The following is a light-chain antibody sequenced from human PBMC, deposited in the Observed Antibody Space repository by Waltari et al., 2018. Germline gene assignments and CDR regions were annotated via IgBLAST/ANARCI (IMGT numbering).Light chain of an antibody. V-gene: IGLV2-23*02. J-gene: IGLJ2*01. CDR2: AVS. Sequence: QSALTQPASVSGSPGQSITISCTGTSSAVGNYKHVSWYQQHPGKAPKLMIYAVSKRPSGVSDRFSGSKSGDMASLTISGLQPEDEAEYFCSSYAGSSKGVFGGGTKVTVL. CDR1: SSAVGNYKH. CDR3: SSYAGSSKGV.